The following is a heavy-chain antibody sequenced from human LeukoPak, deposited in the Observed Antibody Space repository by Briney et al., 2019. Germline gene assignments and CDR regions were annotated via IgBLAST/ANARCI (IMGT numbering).Heavy chain of an antibody. D-gene: IGHD6-19*01. CDR2: IIPILGIA. V-gene: IGHV1-69*04. CDR3: ARSSRPATSFDY. CDR1: GGTFSSYA. Sequence: ASVKVSCKASGGTFSSYAISWVRQAPGQGLEWMGRIIPILGIANYAQKFQGRVTITADKSTSTAYMELSSLRSDDTAVYYCARSSRPATSFDYWGQGTLVTVSS. J-gene: IGHJ4*02.